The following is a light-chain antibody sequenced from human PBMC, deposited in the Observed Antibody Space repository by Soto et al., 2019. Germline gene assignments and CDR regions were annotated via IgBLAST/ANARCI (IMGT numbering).Light chain of an antibody. V-gene: IGKV1-39*01. J-gene: IGKJ1*01. CDR3: QQSYSTLRT. CDR1: QSISSY. CDR2: AAS. Sequence: DIQMTQSPSSLSASVGDRVTITCRASQSISSYLDWYQQKPGKAPKPLIYAASSLQSGVPSRFSGSGSGTDFTLTISSLQLEDFGTYYCQQSYSTLRTFGQGNKGDIK.